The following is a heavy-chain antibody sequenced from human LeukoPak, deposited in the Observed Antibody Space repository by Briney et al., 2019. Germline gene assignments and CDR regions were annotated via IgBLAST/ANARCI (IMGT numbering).Heavy chain of an antibody. CDR3: AKEYDSSGYNDY. D-gene: IGHD3-22*01. Sequence: GGSLRLSCAASGFTFRSYGMHWVRQAPGKGLEWVAVISYDGSNKYYADSVKGRFTISRDNSKNTLYLQMNSLRAEDTAVYYCAKEYDSSGYNDYWGQGTLVTVSS. J-gene: IGHJ4*02. CDR1: GFTFRSYG. V-gene: IGHV3-30*18. CDR2: ISYDGSNK.